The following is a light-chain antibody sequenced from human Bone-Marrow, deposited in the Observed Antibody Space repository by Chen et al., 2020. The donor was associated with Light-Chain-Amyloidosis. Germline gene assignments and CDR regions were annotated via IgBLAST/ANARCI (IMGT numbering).Light chain of an antibody. CDR2: GSS. CDR3: QQYGTSPLT. J-gene: IGKJ4*01. V-gene: IGKV3-20*01. CDR1: QTISSNY. Sequence: EIVLTQSPGTLSLSPGEGANLSCRASQTISSNYLTWYQQKFGQAPRLLIYGSSSRATGIPDRVTGSGSGTDFTLPINRLEPEDFAMYYCQQYGTSPLTFGGGTKVEIK.